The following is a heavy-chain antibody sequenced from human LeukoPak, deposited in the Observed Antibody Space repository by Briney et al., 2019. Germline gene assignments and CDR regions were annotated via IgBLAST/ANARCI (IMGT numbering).Heavy chain of an antibody. CDR3: AKAGELLLAWYFDL. D-gene: IGHD1-26*01. V-gene: IGHV3-43*01. Sequence: PGGSLRLSCAASGFTFDDYTMHWVRQAPGKGLEWVSLISWDGGSTYYADSVKGRFTISRDNSKNSLYLQMNSLRTEDTALYYCAKAGELLLAWYFDLWGRGTLVTVSS. CDR1: GFTFDDYT. J-gene: IGHJ2*01. CDR2: ISWDGGST.